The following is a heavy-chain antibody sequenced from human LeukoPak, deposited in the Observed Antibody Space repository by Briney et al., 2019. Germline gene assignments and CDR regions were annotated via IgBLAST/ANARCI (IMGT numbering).Heavy chain of an antibody. CDR1: GFTSSRYG. CDR2: ILYDGSKT. D-gene: IGHD3-3*01. V-gene: IGHV3-30*18. J-gene: IGHJ4*02. Sequence: GGSLRLSCAASGFTSSRYGMHWVRQAPGKGLEWVAVILYDGSKTYYADSVKGRFTISRDNSRNTVSLQMNSLKSEDTAVYYCVKDVGAHMSPDFWGQGTLVAVSS. CDR3: VKDVGAHMSPDF.